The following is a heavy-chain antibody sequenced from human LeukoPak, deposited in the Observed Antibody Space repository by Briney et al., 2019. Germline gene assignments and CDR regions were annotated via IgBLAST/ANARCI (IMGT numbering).Heavy chain of an antibody. D-gene: IGHD4-11*01. CDR2: MWYDGSNK. Sequence: GGSLRLSCAASGFTFNSYGMHWVRQAPGKGLEWVAVMWYDGSNKYYADSVKGRFTISRDDSKNTLYLQMNILRAEDTAMYYCARVLPPVMKYYFDYWGQGTLVTVSS. V-gene: IGHV3-33*01. CDR1: GFTFNSYG. J-gene: IGHJ4*02. CDR3: ARVLPPVMKYYFDY.